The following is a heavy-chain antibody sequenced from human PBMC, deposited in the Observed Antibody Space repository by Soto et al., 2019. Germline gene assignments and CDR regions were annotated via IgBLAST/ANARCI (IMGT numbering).Heavy chain of an antibody. D-gene: IGHD3-10*01. V-gene: IGHV4-39*01. J-gene: IGHJ5*02. CDR2: IYYSGST. CDR3: ARQIPTGVRGVSDNWFDP. Sequence: SETLSLTCTVSGGSISSSSYYWGWIRQPPXKGLEWIGSIYYSGSTYYNPSLKSRVTISVDTSKNQFSLKLSSVTAADTAVYYCARQIPTGVRGVSDNWFDPWGQGTLVTVSS. CDR1: GGSISSSSYY.